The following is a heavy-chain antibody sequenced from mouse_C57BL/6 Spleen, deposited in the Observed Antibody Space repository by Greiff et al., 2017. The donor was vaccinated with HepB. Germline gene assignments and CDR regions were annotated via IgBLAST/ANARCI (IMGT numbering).Heavy chain of an antibody. Sequence: QVQLKESGPELVKPGASVKISCKASGYSFTSYYIHWVKQRPGQGLEWIGWIYPGSGNTKYNEKFKGKATLTADTSSSTAYMQLSSLTSEDSAVYYCASGDYGSSSFDVWGTGTTVTVSS. D-gene: IGHD1-1*01. V-gene: IGHV1-66*01. J-gene: IGHJ1*03. CDR2: IYPGSGNT. CDR1: GYSFTSYY. CDR3: ASGDYGSSSFDV.